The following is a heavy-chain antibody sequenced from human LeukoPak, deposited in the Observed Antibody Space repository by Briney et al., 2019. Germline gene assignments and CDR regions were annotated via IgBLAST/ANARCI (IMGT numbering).Heavy chain of an antibody. CDR3: ARYCSSSSCYGYNWFDP. Sequence: PSETLSLTCAVYGGSFSGYYWSWIRQPPGKGLEWIGEINHSGSTNYNPSLKSRVTIEVDTSKNHFSLNLKSVTAADTALYYCARYCSSSSCYGYNWFDPWGQGTLVTVAS. D-gene: IGHD2-2*01. J-gene: IGHJ5*02. CDR2: INHSGST. V-gene: IGHV4-34*01. CDR1: GGSFSGYY.